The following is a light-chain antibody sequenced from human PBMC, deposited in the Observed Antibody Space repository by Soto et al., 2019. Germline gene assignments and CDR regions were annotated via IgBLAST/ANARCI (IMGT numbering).Light chain of an antibody. V-gene: IGLV2-14*01. Sequence: QSVLTQPASVSGSPGQSITISCTGTSSDVGGYNYVSWYQQHPGKAPKLMIYDVSNRPSGVSNRFSGSKSGNTASLTISGLLADDEADYYCSSHTSSSTVVFGGGTKLTVL. CDR1: SSDVGGYNY. CDR2: DVS. CDR3: SSHTSSSTVV. J-gene: IGLJ2*01.